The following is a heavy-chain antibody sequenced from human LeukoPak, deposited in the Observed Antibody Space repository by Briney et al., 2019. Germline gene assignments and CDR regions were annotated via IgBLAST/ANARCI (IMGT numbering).Heavy chain of an antibody. CDR2: INPSGGST. CDR1: GYTFTRYY. Sequence: ASVKLSCNASGYTFTRYYMHWVRQAPGQGLEWMGIINPSGGSTSYAQKFEGRVTMTRDTSTSTVYMELSSLRSEDTAVYYCARDRYSSSYENYYFEYWGQGTLVTVSS. V-gene: IGHV1-46*01. CDR3: ARDRYSSSYENYYFEY. J-gene: IGHJ4*02. D-gene: IGHD6-6*01.